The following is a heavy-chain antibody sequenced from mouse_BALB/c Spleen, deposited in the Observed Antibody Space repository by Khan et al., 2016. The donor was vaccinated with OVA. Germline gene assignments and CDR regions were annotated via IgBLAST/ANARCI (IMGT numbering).Heavy chain of an antibody. Sequence: VQLQESGAELVKPGASVKLSCRASGYTFTSYYMYWVKQRPGQGLEWIGEINPNIGGSNFNEKFESKATLTVDKSSSTAYMQLSSLTSEDSAVYYCTRGGLRHAMDYWGQGTSVTVAS. V-gene: IGHV1S81*02. CDR3: TRGGLRHAMDY. D-gene: IGHD2-2*01. CDR1: GYTFTSYY. CDR2: INPNIGGS. J-gene: IGHJ4*01.